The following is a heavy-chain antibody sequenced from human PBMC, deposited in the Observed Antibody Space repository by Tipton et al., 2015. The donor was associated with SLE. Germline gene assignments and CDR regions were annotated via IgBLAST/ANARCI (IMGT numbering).Heavy chain of an antibody. CDR1: GGSFSGYY. CDR2: INHSGST. CDR3: ARGRSSSWYPREYFQH. D-gene: IGHD6-13*01. J-gene: IGHJ1*01. V-gene: IGHV4-34*01. Sequence: LRLSCAVYGGSFSGYYWSWIRQPPGKGLEWIGEINHSGSTNYNPSLKSRVTISVDTSKNQFSLKLSSVTAADTAVYYCARGRSSSWYPREYFQHWGQGTLVTVSS.